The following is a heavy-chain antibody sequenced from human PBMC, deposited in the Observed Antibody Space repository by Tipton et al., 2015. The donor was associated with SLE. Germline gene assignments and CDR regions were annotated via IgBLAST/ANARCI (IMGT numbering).Heavy chain of an antibody. CDR3: AREWAYYYDSSGPFDY. D-gene: IGHD3-22*01. Sequence: TLSLTCTVSGGSISSGSDYWSWIRQPAGKGLEWIGHIYNSGSTNYNPSLKSRVTISLDTSKNQFSLKLSSVTAADTAVYYCAREWAYYYDSSGPFDYWGQGTLVTVSS. CDR2: IYNSGST. CDR1: GGSISSGSDY. V-gene: IGHV4-61*09. J-gene: IGHJ4*02.